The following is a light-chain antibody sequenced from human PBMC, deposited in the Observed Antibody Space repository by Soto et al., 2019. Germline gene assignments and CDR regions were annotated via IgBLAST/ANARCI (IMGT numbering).Light chain of an antibody. CDR1: SSNIGVNY. CDR2: TNN. V-gene: IGLV1-47*01. Sequence: QSVRTQPPSASGTPGQRVTISCSGSSSNIGVNYVYWYQQLPGTAPKLLIYTNNQRPSGVPDRFSGSKSGTSASLAISGLRSEDEADYHCATWDDSLSGVVFGGGTKVTVL. CDR3: ATWDDSLSGVV. J-gene: IGLJ2*01.